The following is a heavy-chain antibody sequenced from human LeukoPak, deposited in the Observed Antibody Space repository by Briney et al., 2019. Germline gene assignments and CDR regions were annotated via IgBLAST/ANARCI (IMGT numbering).Heavy chain of an antibody. CDR3: ARGHSPVTTKVSYFQH. Sequence: GSLRLSYAASGFTFNSYATSWIRQPPGKGLEWIGEINHSGSTNYNPSLKSRVTILVDTSKNQFSLKLGSVTAADTAVYYCARGHSPVTTKVSYFQHWGQGTLVTVSS. D-gene: IGHD4-17*01. CDR1: GFTFNSYA. CDR2: INHSGST. V-gene: IGHV4-34*01. J-gene: IGHJ1*01.